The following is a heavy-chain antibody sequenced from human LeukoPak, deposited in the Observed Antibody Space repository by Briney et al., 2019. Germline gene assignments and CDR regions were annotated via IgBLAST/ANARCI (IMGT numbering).Heavy chain of an antibody. J-gene: IGHJ4*02. CDR3: ARADRGSENFDY. CDR2: IYYSGST. D-gene: IGHD6-25*01. V-gene: IGHV4-39*01. CDR1: GGSISSSSYY. Sequence: SETLSLTCTVSGGSISSSSYYWGWIRQPPGKGLEWIGSIYYSGSTYHNPSLKSRVTISADTSKNQFSLKLSSVTAADTALYYCARADRGSENFDYWGQGTLVTVSS.